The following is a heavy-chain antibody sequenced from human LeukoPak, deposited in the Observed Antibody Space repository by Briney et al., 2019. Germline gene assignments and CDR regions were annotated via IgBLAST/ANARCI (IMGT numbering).Heavy chain of an antibody. J-gene: IGHJ3*02. CDR3: ARALTYSYDSSGDAFDI. D-gene: IGHD3-22*01. V-gene: IGHV4-59*01. Sequence: SETLSLTCTVSGGSISSYYWSWIRQPPGKGLEWIGYIYYSGSTNYNPSLKSRVTISVDTSKNQFSLKLSSVTAADTAVYYCARALTYSYDSSGDAFDIWGQGKMVTVSS. CDR2: IYYSGST. CDR1: GGSISSYY.